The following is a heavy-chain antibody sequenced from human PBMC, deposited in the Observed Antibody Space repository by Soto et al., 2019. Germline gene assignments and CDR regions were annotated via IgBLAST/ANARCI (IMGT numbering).Heavy chain of an antibody. D-gene: IGHD3-22*01. V-gene: IGHV1-69*01. J-gene: IGHJ3*02. CDR1: GGTFSSYA. CDR2: IIPIFGTA. Sequence: QVQLVQSGAEVKKPGSSVKVSCKASGGTFSSYAISWVRQAPGQGLEWMGGIIPIFGTANYAQKFQGRVTITADESTSTAYMALSRLRSEDTAVYYCARDAYYYDSSDPGAFDIWGQGKMVNVSS. CDR3: ARDAYYYDSSDPGAFDI.